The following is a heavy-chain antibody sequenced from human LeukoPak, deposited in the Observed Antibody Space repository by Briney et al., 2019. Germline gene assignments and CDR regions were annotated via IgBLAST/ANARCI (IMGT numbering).Heavy chain of an antibody. CDR3: ARCRGGDCYSDY. D-gene: IGHD2-21*02. Sequence: SETLSLTCTVSGGSMTSHYWSWIRQPPGKGLDWIGYIYYSGSTNYNPSLKSRVTISVDTSKNQFSLKLSSVTAADTAVYYCARCRGGDCYSDYWGQGTLVTVSS. V-gene: IGHV4-59*08. J-gene: IGHJ4*02. CDR1: GGSMTSHY. CDR2: IYYSGST.